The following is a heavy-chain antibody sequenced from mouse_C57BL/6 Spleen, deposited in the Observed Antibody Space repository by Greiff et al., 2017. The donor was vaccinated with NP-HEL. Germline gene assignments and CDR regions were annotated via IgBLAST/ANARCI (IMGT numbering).Heavy chain of an antibody. D-gene: IGHD1-1*01. V-gene: IGHV1-22*01. J-gene: IGHJ3*01. Sequence: VQLQQSGPELVKPGASVKMSCKASGYTFTDYNMHWVKQSHGKSLEWIGYINPNNGGTSYNEKFKGKAKLTVKKSSSTAYMELRSLTSEDSAVYYCSIYYGSSLFAYWGQGTLVTVSA. CDR1: GYTFTDYN. CDR3: SIYYGSSLFAY. CDR2: INPNNGGT.